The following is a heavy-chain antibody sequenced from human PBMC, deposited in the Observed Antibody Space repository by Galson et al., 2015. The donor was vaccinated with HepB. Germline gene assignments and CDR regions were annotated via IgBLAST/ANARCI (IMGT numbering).Heavy chain of an antibody. CDR1: GFTFTSSA. V-gene: IGHV1-58*02. J-gene: IGHJ4*02. CDR2: IVVGSGNT. CDR3: AAVTAVAGPPFDY. D-gene: IGHD6-19*01. Sequence: SVKVSCKASGFTFTSSAMQWVRQARGQRLEWIGWIVVGSGNTNYAQKFQERVTITRDMSTSTAYMELSSLRSEDTAVYYCAAVTAVAGPPFDYWGQGTLVTVSS.